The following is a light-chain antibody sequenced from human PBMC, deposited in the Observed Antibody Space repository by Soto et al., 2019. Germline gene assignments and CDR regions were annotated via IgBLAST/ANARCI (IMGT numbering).Light chain of an antibody. CDR2: EVS. V-gene: IGLV2-14*01. Sequence: QSVLTQPASVSGSPGQSITISCTGTSSDVGGYNYVSWYQQHPGKAPKLMIYEVSTRPSGVSNRFSGSKSGNTASLTISGLQAEDDADYYCSSYTSSSSLGLFGGGTKVSVL. J-gene: IGLJ2*01. CDR3: SSYTSSSSLGL. CDR1: SSDVGGYNY.